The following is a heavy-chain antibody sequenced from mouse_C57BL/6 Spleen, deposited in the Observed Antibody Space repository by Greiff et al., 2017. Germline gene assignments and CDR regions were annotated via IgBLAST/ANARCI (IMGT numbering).Heavy chain of an antibody. Sequence: VQLQESGPELVKPGASVKISCKASGYAFSSSWMNWVKQRPGKGLEWIGRIYPGDGDTNYNGKFKGKATLTADKSSSTAYMQRSSLTSEDSAVYFCARREWLLPFDDWGQGTTLTVSS. D-gene: IGHD2-3*01. CDR3: ARREWLLPFDD. J-gene: IGHJ2*01. CDR2: IYPGDGDT. CDR1: GYAFSSSW. V-gene: IGHV1-82*01.